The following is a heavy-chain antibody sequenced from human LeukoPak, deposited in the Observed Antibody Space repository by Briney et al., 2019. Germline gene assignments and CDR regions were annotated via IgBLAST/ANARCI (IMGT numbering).Heavy chain of an antibody. CDR3: AREKMTTADEGV. V-gene: IGHV4-31*03. Sequence: SETLSLTCTVSGGSISSGGYCWSWIRQHPGKGLEWIGYIYYSGSTYYNPSLKSRVTISVDTSKNQFSLKLSSVTAADTAVYYCAREKMTTADEGVWGQGTTVTVSS. CDR2: IYYSGST. CDR1: GGSISSGGYC. J-gene: IGHJ6*02. D-gene: IGHD5-24*01.